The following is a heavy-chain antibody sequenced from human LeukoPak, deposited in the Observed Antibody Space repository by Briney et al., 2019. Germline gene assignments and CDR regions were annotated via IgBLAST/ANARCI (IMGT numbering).Heavy chain of an antibody. Sequence: HPGGSLRLSCAASGFAFSSYAKHWVRQAPGKGLEWVAVISYDGSNKYYADSVKGRFTISRDNSKNTLYLQMNSLRAEDTAVYYCARDSSSVYYYYGMDVWGQGTTVTVSS. CDR2: ISYDGSNK. CDR1: GFAFSSYA. V-gene: IGHV3-30-3*01. J-gene: IGHJ6*02. D-gene: IGHD6-6*01. CDR3: ARDSSSVYYYYGMDV.